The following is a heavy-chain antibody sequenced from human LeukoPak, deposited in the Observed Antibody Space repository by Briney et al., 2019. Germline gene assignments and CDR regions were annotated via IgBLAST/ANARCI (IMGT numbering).Heavy chain of an antibody. Sequence: PSETLSLTCTVSGGSISSYYWSWIRQPPGKGLEWIGYIYYSGSTNYNPSLKSRVTISVDTSKNQFSLKLSSVTAADTAVYYCARHGPSRDPITMVRGVIIHYGMDVWGQGTTVTVSS. CDR3: ARHGPSRDPITMVRGVIIHYGMDV. CDR1: GGSISSYY. D-gene: IGHD3-10*01. CDR2: IYYSGST. V-gene: IGHV4-59*08. J-gene: IGHJ6*02.